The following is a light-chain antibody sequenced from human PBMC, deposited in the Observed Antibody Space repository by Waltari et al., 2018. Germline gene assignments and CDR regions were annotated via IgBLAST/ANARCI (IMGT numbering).Light chain of an antibody. Sequence: DIVMTHSPDSMLVSLGGRATINCSSSQPVLYIPNDRNYLASYQQKPGPPPNLLLSCSSTRESGVPDRFSGSGSRTDFTLTIGSLQAEDVTLYCCQQYYSSPLTFGGGTKVEIK. CDR1: QPVLYIPNDRNY. CDR3: QQYYSSPLT. V-gene: IGKV4-1*01. CDR2: CSS. J-gene: IGKJ4*01.